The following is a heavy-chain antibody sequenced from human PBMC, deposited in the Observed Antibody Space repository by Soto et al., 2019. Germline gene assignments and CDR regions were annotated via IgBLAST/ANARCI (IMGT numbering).Heavy chain of an antibody. Sequence: PGGSLRLSCATSGFAFSTYAMTWVRQVPGRGLEWVSTILPDETGFYTVSVKGRFTISRDNFRGILYLQMNDLWVEDAAIYFCAKDRLPTSGQRFYFDSWGQGSLVTVSS. CDR3: AKDRLPTSGQRFYFDS. CDR1: GFAFSTYA. J-gene: IGHJ4*02. D-gene: IGHD2-15*01. CDR2: ILPDETG. V-gene: IGHV3-23*01.